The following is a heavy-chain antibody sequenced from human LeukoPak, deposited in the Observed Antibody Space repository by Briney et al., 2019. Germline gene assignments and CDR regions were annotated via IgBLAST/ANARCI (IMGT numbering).Heavy chain of an antibody. J-gene: IGHJ4*02. D-gene: IGHD4-11*01. Sequence: GGSLRLSCEASGFTFSHFGMHWVRQAPGKGLEWVAVIWSDATNEYYADSVKGRFTISRDNFKKTVSLQMNSLRAEDTAVYYWAKDAQRGFDYSNSLENWGQGSLVTVSS. CDR1: GFTFSHFG. CDR2: IWSDATNE. V-gene: IGHV3-33*06. CDR3: AKDAQRGFDYSNSLEN.